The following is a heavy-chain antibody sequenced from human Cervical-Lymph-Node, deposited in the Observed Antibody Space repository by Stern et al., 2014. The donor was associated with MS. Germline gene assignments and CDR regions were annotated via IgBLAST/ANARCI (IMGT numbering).Heavy chain of an antibody. D-gene: IGHD2-8*01. CDR2: ISYDGNHK. CDR1: GFTFSSYG. J-gene: IGHJ4*02. Sequence: MQLVETGGAVVQPGRYLRLSCAASGFTFSSYGMHWSRQAPGKGLEWVTVISYDGNHKYYAASVKGRFTISRDNSKNTLHLQMNSVTPDDTAIYYCARDYEDTSMLFDHWGQGTLVTVSS. V-gene: IGHV3-30*03. CDR3: ARDYEDTSMLFDH.